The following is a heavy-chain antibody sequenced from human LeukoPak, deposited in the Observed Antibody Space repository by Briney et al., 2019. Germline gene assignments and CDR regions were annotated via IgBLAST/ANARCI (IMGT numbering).Heavy chain of an antibody. Sequence: PGGSLRLSCAASGFTFSSYAMSWVRQAPGKGLEWVSAISGSGGSTYYADSVKGRFTISRDNSKNTLYLQMNSLRAEDTAVYYCAKESGSGSYYTYYNYYGMDVWGKGTTVTVSS. CDR3: AKESGSGSYYTYYNYYGMDV. J-gene: IGHJ6*04. CDR2: ISGSGGST. CDR1: GFTFSSYA. D-gene: IGHD3-10*01. V-gene: IGHV3-23*01.